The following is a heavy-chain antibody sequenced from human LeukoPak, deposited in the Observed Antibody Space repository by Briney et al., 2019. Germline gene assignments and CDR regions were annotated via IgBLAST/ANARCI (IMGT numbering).Heavy chain of an antibody. J-gene: IGHJ4*02. CDR3: LMSSGPPPYYFDY. D-gene: IGHD3-22*01. CDR1: GGSLSSYY. Sequence: SETLSLTCTVSGGSLSSYYWSWIRQPAGKGLEWIGRIYTSGSTNYNPSLKSRVTISVDKSKNQFSLKLSSVPAADTAVYYCLMSSGPPPYYFDYWGQGTLVTVSS. V-gene: IGHV4-4*07. CDR2: IYTSGST.